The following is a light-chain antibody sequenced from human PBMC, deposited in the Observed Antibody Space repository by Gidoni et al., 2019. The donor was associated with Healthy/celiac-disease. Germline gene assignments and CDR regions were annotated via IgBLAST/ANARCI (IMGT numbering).Light chain of an antibody. CDR2: DAS. Sequence: EIVLTQSPATLSLSPGERATLSCRASQCVSSYLAWYQQKPGQAPRLLIYDASNRATGIPARFSGSGSGTDFTLTISSLEPEDFAVYYCQQRSNWPPRGTFGGGTKVEIK. V-gene: IGKV3-11*01. CDR1: QCVSSY. J-gene: IGKJ4*01. CDR3: QQRSNWPPRGT.